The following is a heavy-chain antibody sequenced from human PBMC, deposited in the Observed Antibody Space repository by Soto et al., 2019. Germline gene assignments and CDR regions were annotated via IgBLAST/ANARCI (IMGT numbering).Heavy chain of an antibody. CDR1: GFTFANAW. J-gene: IGHJ4*01. CDR3: TTDSYSTIIIVRFDY. CDR2: IKSKTDGGTT. V-gene: IGHV3-15*07. D-gene: IGHD3-22*01. Sequence: PGGSLGLSCAASGFTFANAWINWVRQAPGKWLEWVGRIKSKTDGGTTDYAEPVKGRFAISRDDSNNMVYLQMNSLKIEDTAVYYCTTDSYSTIIIVRFDYWGHGTLVTVSS.